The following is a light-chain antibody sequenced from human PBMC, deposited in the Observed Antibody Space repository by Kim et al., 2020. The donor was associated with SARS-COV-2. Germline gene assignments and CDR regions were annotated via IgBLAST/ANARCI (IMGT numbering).Light chain of an antibody. J-gene: IGLJ2*01. CDR1: TRDIGSYNR. V-gene: IGLV2-18*02. CDR3: RSYTSSSTLV. CDR2: EVS. Sequence: GQSVTTSCTETTRDIGSYNRVSWFQQPPGTPPKRMIYEVSHRPSGVPDRFSGSKSANTASLTISGLQAEDEADYYCRSYTSSSTLVFGGGTQLTVL.